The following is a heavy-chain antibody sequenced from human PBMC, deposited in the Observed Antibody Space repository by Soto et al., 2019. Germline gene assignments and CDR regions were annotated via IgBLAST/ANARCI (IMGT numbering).Heavy chain of an antibody. CDR2: ISGSGGST. CDR1: GFTFSSYG. J-gene: IGHJ4*02. V-gene: IGHV3-23*01. Sequence: PGGSLRLSCAASGFTFSSYGMSWVRQAPGKGLEWVSAISGSGGSTYYADSVKGRFTISRDNSKNTLYLQMNSLRAEDTALYYCAKVNNFTGSAYLDYWGQGTLVTVSS. CDR3: AKVNNFTGSAYLDY. D-gene: IGHD3-9*01.